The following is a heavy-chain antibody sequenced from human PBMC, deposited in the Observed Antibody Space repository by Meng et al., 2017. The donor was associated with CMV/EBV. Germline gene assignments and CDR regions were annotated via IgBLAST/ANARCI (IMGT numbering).Heavy chain of an antibody. J-gene: IGHJ4*02. V-gene: IGHV1-69*05. D-gene: IGHD5-12*01. CDR3: ARSLIVATTAFDY. CDR2: IIPIFGTA. CDR1: GGTFSSYA. Sequence: SVKVSCKASGGTFSSYAISWVRQAPGQGLEWMGGIIPIFGTANYAQKFQGRVTITTDESTSTAYMELSSLRSEDTVVYYCARSLIVATTAFDYWGQGTLVTVSS.